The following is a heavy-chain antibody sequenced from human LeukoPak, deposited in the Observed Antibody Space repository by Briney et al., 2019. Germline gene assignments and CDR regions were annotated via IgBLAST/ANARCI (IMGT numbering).Heavy chain of an antibody. CDR3: ARDRATKNDY. J-gene: IGHJ4*02. V-gene: IGHV1-69*06. CDR2: TIPIFGTA. D-gene: IGHD5-24*01. CDR1: GGTFSRYA. Sequence: GASVKVSCKASGGTFSRYAISWVRQAPGQGLEWMGGTIPIFGTANYAQQFQGRVTITAEKSTSTAYMELSSLRSEDTAVYYCARDRATKNDYWGQGSLVTVSS.